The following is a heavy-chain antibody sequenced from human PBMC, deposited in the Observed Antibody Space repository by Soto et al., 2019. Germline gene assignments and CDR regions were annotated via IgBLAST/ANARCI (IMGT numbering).Heavy chain of an antibody. V-gene: IGHV3-23*01. CDR1: GFTFSSYA. Sequence: EVQLLESGGGLVQPGGSLRLSCAASGFTFSSYAMSWVRQAPGKGLAWVSAISGSGGSTYYADSVKGQFTISRDNSKNTLYLQMNSLRAEDTAVYYCANQYSSSWYGDYWGQGTLVTVCS. CDR3: ANQYSSSWYGDY. J-gene: IGHJ4*02. D-gene: IGHD6-13*01. CDR2: ISGSGGST.